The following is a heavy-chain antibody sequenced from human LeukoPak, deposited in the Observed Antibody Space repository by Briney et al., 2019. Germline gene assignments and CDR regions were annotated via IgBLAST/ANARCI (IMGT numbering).Heavy chain of an antibody. J-gene: IGHJ4*02. CDR2: FNNSGST. Sequence: GSLRLSCAASGFTFSSYAMSWIRQPPGKGLEGIGEFNNSGSTNYNPSLKSRVTISVDTSKNQFSLKLSSVTAADTAVYYCARGAQEYYDYVWGSYRYTGSIDYWGQGTLVTVSS. V-gene: IGHV4-34*01. CDR3: ARGAQEYYDYVWGSYRYTGSIDY. D-gene: IGHD3-16*02. CDR1: GFTFSSYA.